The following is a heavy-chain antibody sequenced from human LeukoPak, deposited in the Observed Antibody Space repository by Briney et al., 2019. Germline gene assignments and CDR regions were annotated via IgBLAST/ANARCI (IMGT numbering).Heavy chain of an antibody. J-gene: IGHJ6*02. V-gene: IGHV3-9*01. D-gene: IGHD1-7*01. CDR2: ISWNSGSI. Sequence: GGSLRLSCAASGFTFDDYAMHWVRQAPGKGLEWVSGISWNSGSIGYADSVKGRFTISRDNAKNSLYLQMNSLRAEDTALYYCPKDKARLELRADGMDVWGQGTTVTVSS. CDR1: GFTFDDYA. CDR3: PKDKARLELRADGMDV.